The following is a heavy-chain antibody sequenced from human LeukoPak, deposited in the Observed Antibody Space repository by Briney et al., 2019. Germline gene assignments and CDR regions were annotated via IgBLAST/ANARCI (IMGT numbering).Heavy chain of an antibody. J-gene: IGHJ4*02. D-gene: IGHD6-25*01. Sequence: PSETLSLTCTVSGGSISSSSYFWDWIRQPPGKGLEWIGTIFYSGSTSYNPSLRSRVTISVDTSKNQFSLRLTSVTAADTAVYYCGREGPEYSSGWPFDYWGQGTLVTVSS. CDR3: GREGPEYSSGWPFDY. CDR1: GGSISSSSYF. V-gene: IGHV4-39*07. CDR2: IFYSGST.